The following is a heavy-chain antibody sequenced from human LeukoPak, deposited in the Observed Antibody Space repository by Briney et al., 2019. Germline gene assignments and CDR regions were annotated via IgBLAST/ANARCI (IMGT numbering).Heavy chain of an antibody. CDR1: GGSISSSSYY. Sequence: SETLSLTCTVSGGSISSSSYYWGWIRQPPGKGLEWIGYIYYSGSTNYNPSLKSRVTISVDTSKNQFSLKLSSVTAADTAVYYCARGDGHDYTLYDYWGQGTLVTVSS. V-gene: IGHV4-39*07. D-gene: IGHD4-11*01. CDR2: IYYSGST. CDR3: ARGDGHDYTLYDY. J-gene: IGHJ4*02.